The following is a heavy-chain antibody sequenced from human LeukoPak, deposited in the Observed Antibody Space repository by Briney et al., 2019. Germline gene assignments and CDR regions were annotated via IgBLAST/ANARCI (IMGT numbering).Heavy chain of an antibody. CDR2: IKQDGSDK. J-gene: IGHJ4*02. CDR1: GFTFSTYW. D-gene: IGHD2-2*01. CDR3: ARVLPVASRDY. V-gene: IGHV3-7*01. Sequence: GGSLCLSCAASGFTFSTYWMSWVRQAPGKGREGVTNIKQDGSDKFYMDSVKGRFTISRDNAKNSMYLHMNSLRDEDTAVYYCARVLPVASRDYWGQGTLVTVSS.